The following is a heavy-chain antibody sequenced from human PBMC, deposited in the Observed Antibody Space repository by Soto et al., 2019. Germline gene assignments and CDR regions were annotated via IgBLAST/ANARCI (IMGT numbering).Heavy chain of an antibody. CDR1: SGSFTSNNW. CDR3: ASWDPGTSVDY. D-gene: IGHD1-7*01. CDR2: IYRTGST. J-gene: IGHJ4*02. Sequence: SETLSLTCAVSSGSFTSNNWWTWVRQPPGQGLEWIGEIYRTGSTNYNPSLKSRVTISLDKSENQFSLKVTSLTAADTAVYYCASWDPGTSVDYWGQGTLVTVSS. V-gene: IGHV4-4*02.